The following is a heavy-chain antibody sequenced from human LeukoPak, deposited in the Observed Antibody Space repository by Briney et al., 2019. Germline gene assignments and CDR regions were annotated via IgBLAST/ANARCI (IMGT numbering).Heavy chain of an antibody. Sequence: SETLPLTCTVSGGSISNYYWTWIRQPPGKGLEWIGYIYYTGATSYNPSLKSRVTISVDTSKNQFSLRLTSVTAADTAVYYCARYGGSGWVIDNWGQGTLVTVSS. V-gene: IGHV4-59*08. D-gene: IGHD6-19*01. CDR3: ARYGGSGWVIDN. CDR2: IYYTGAT. J-gene: IGHJ4*02. CDR1: GGSISNYY.